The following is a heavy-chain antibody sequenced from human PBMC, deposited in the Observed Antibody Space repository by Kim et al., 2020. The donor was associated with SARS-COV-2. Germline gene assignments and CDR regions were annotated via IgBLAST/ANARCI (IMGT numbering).Heavy chain of an antibody. V-gene: IGHV3-66*01. Sequence: GGSLRLSCVASGFTVSSNYMSWVRQAPGKGLEWLLVLYAGGNIFYAGAVQGRYTISRDNSKNTAFLQMNNLRANDTAVYYCAREGLAPTNYNWFDLWGQGTLVTVSS. J-gene: IGHJ5*02. CDR3: AREGLAPTNYNWFDL. CDR2: LYAGGNI. D-gene: IGHD2-8*01. CDR1: GFTVSSNY.